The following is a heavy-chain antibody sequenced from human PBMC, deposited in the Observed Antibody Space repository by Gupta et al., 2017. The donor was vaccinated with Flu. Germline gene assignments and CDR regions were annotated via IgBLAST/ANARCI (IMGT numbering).Heavy chain of an antibody. D-gene: IGHD3-22*01. CDR2: INSDGSST. Sequence: EVQLVESGGGLVQPGGSLRLSGQAFGFTFSSYWMHWVRKVPGRGLVWVSRINSDGSSTSYADSVKGRFTISRDNAKNTLYLQMNSLRAEDTAVYYCARDHYYDSSGYYPDDAFDIWGQGTMVTVSS. J-gene: IGHJ3*02. CDR1: GFTFSSYW. CDR3: ARDHYYDSSGYYPDDAFDI. V-gene: IGHV3-74*01.